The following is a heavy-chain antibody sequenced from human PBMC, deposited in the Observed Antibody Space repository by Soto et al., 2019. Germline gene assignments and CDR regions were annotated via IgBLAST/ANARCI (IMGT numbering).Heavy chain of an antibody. CDR2: IIPIFGTA. V-gene: IGHV1-69*06. Sequence: SVEVSCKXSGGTFSSYAISWVRQAPGQGLEWMGGIIPIFGTANYAQKFQGRVTITADKSTSTAYMELSSLRSEDTAVYYCASEIGPATAPFDYWGQGTLVTVSS. CDR3: ASEIGPATAPFDY. CDR1: GGTFSSYA. J-gene: IGHJ4*02. D-gene: IGHD2-21*02.